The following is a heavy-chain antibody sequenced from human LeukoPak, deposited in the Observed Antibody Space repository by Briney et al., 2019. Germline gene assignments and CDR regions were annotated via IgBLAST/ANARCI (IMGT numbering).Heavy chain of an antibody. CDR1: GGSISSYY. J-gene: IGHJ4*02. CDR2: IYYSGST. Sequence: SETLSLTCTVSGGSISSYYWSWIRQPPGKGLEWIGYIYYSGSTNYNPSLKSRVTISVDTSKNQFSLKLSSVTAADTAVYYCARDGPSSDYWGQGTLVTVSS. CDR3: ARDGPSSDY. V-gene: IGHV4-59*01.